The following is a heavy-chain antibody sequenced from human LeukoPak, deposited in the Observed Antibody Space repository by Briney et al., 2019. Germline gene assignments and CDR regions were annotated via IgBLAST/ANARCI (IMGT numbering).Heavy chain of an antibody. CDR3: GAARQYVGAFDI. V-gene: IGHV3-48*03. CDR2: ISSDGTTI. CDR1: GFTVSSYE. J-gene: IGHJ3*02. D-gene: IGHD3-16*01. Sequence: GGSLGLSCAASGFTVSSYEFYWVRQAPGKGLEWVSYISSDGTTIKYADSAKGRFTISRDDAKRSLYLQMNGLRADDMAIYYCGAARQYVGAFDIWGLGTVVTVSS.